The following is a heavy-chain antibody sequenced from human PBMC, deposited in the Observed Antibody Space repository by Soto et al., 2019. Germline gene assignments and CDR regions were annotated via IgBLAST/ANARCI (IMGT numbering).Heavy chain of an antibody. V-gene: IGHV4-30-4*01. Sequence: SETLSLTCTVSGGSISSGDYYCSWIRQHPGKGLEWIGYIYYSGSTYYNPSLKSRVTISVDTSKNQFSLKLSSVTAADTAVYYCARDFARRWFDPWGQGTLVTVS. J-gene: IGHJ5*02. CDR3: ARDFARRWFDP. CDR2: IYYSGST. CDR1: GGSISSGDYY.